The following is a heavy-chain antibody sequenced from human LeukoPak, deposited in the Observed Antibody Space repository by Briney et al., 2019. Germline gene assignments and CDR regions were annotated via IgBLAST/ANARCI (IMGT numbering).Heavy chain of an antibody. CDR1: GYAFTGYY. D-gene: IGHD3-9*01. CDR2: INPNSGGT. V-gene: IGHV1-2*04. CDR3: ARGRFLTGYSNWFDP. J-gene: IGHJ5*02. Sequence: ASVKVSCKASGYAFTGYYIHWVRQAPGQGPEWMGWINPNSGGTNYAQKFQDWVTMTRDTSINTAYMELSRLRSDDTAVYYCARGRFLTGYSNWFDPWGQGTLVTVSS.